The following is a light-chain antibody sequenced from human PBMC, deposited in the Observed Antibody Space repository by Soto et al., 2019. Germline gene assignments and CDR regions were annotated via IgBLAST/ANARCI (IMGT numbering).Light chain of an antibody. J-gene: IGLJ3*02. CDR2: NVN. V-gene: IGLV2-18*02. CDR3: NSYTSSASPWV. CDR1: SSDVGSYDY. Sequence: QSALIQPPSVSGSPGQSVTISYTGTSSDVGSYDYVSWSQHHPGTVPKPIIYNVNSQPSGVPGRFSGSKSGNMASMTISRLQAEDEAGYYCNSYTSSASPWVFGGGTQLTVL.